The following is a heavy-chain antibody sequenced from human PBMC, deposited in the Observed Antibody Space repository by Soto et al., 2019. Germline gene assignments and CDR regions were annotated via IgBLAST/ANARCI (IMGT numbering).Heavy chain of an antibody. Sequence: GESLKISCKGSGYSFTSYWIGWVRQMPGKGLEWMGIIYPGDSDTRYSPSFQGQVTISADKSISTAYLQWSSLKASDTAMYYCARHGIAARHYYGMDVWGQGTTVTAP. CDR2: IYPGDSDT. J-gene: IGHJ6*02. CDR3: ARHGIAARHYYGMDV. CDR1: GYSFTSYW. D-gene: IGHD6-6*01. V-gene: IGHV5-51*01.